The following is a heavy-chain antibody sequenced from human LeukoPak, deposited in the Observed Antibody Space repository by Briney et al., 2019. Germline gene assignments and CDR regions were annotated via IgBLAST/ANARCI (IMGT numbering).Heavy chain of an antibody. J-gene: IGHJ4*02. CDR3: ARHGSGWSFDY. V-gene: IGHV4-59*08. Sequence: SETLSLTCTVSGGSISGYYWSWIWRPPGKGLEWIGYISYSGSTNYNPSLKSRVSISVDTSKNQFSLNLNSVTAADTAVFYCARHGSGWSFDYWGQGTLVTVSS. CDR2: ISYSGST. CDR1: GGSISGYY. D-gene: IGHD6-19*01.